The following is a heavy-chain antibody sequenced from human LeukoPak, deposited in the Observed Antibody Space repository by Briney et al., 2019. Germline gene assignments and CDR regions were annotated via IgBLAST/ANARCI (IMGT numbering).Heavy chain of an antibody. Sequence: SETLSLTCIVSGGSVSSGSYYWSWIRQPPGKGPEWIGYIYYSGSTNYNPSLKSRVTISVDTSKNQFSLKLNSVTAADTAVYYCARGSGSGVPFDFWGQGTLVTVSS. CDR3: ARGSGSGVPFDF. CDR2: IYYSGST. J-gene: IGHJ4*02. D-gene: IGHD3-10*01. V-gene: IGHV4-61*01. CDR1: GGSVSSGSYY.